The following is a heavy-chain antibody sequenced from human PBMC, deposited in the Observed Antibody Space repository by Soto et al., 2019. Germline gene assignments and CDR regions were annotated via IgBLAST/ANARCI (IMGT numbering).Heavy chain of an antibody. CDR3: ARENTMVRGVIMGYYYYYGMDV. CDR1: GYTFTSYA. J-gene: IGHJ6*02. V-gene: IGHV1-3*01. D-gene: IGHD3-10*01. CDR2: INAGNGNT. Sequence: ASVKVSCKASGYTFTSYAMHWVRQAPGQRLEWMGWINAGNGNTKYSQKFQGRVTISRDTSASTAYMELSSLRSEDTAVYYCARENTMVRGVIMGYYYYYGMDVWGQGTTVTAP.